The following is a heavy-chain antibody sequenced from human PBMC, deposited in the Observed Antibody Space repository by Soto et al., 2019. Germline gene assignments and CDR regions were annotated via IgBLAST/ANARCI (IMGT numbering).Heavy chain of an antibody. CDR3: ARDRRYSSSSPLEYYYYGMDA. Sequence: PGGSLRLSCAASGFTFSSYAMHWVRQAPGKGLEWVAVISYDGSNKYYADSVKGRFTISRDNSKNTLYLQMNSLRAEDTAVYYCARDRRYSSSSPLEYYYYGMDAWGQGTTVTVSS. D-gene: IGHD6-6*01. J-gene: IGHJ6*02. V-gene: IGHV3-30-3*01. CDR1: GFTFSSYA. CDR2: ISYDGSNK.